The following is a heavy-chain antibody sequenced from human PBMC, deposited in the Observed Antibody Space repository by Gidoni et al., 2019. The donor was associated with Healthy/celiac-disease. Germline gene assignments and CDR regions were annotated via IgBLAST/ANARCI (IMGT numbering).Heavy chain of an antibody. CDR2: IYTSGST. Sequence: GLEWIGRIYTSGSTNYNPSLKSRVTMSVDTSKNQFSLKLSSVTAADTAVYYCARTPGELSGASYGMDVWGQGTTVTVSS. V-gene: IGHV4-4*07. J-gene: IGHJ6*02. CDR3: ARTPGELSGASYGMDV. D-gene: IGHD1-26*01.